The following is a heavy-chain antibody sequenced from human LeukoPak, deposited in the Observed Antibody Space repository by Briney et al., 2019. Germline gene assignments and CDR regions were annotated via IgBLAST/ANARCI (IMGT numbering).Heavy chain of an antibody. CDR1: GGSISSGDYY. CDR3: ARGVWSGYYTGRARPVLFDP. V-gene: IGHV4-30-4*08. D-gene: IGHD3-3*01. CDR2: IYYSGST. Sequence: SETLSLTCTVSGGSISSGDYYWSWIRQPPGKGLEWIGYIYYSGSTYYNPSLKSRVTISVDTSKNQFSLKLSSVTAADTAVYYCARGVWSGYYTGRARPVLFDPWGQGALVTVSS. J-gene: IGHJ5*02.